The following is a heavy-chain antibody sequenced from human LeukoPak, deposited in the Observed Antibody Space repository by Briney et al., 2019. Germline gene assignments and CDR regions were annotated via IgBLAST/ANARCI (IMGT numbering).Heavy chain of an antibody. D-gene: IGHD3-22*01. CDR3: AKDGLYYYDSSGEPFDY. J-gene: IGHJ4*02. Sequence: GGSLRLSCAASGFTFSNYAMNWVRQAPGKGLEWVAGISGSGGSTYHADSVKGRFTISRDNSKNTLYLQMNSLRVEDTAVYYCAKDGLYYYDSSGEPFDYWGQGTLVTVSS. CDR2: ISGSGGST. V-gene: IGHV3-23*01. CDR1: GFTFSNYA.